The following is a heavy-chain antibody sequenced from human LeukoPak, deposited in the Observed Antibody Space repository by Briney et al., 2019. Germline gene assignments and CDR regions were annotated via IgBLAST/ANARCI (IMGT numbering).Heavy chain of an antibody. V-gene: IGHV4-39*07. CDR2: IYYSGST. J-gene: IGHJ4*02. CDR3: ASFPSIAAAGTSYDY. CDR1: GGSISSSSYY. D-gene: IGHD6-13*01. Sequence: SETLSLTCTVSGGSISSSSYYWGWIRQPPGKGLEWIGSIYYSGSTYYNPSLKSRVTISVDTSKNQFSLKLSSVTAADTAVYYCASFPSIAAAGTSYDYWGQGTLVTVSS.